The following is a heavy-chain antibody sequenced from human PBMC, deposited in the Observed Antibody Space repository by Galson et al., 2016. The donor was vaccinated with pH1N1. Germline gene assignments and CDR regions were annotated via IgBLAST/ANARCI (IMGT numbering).Heavy chain of an antibody. CDR2: IKEDGSET. Sequence: SLRLSCAASGFTFGNYWMHWVRQVPGKGLEWVANIKEDGSETYYVDSVRGRFTISRDNAKNSLFLQMNSLRDEDTAVYYCARAMGSRSAYWGQGTLVTVSS. CDR3: ARAMGSRSAY. D-gene: IGHD1-26*01. J-gene: IGHJ4*02. V-gene: IGHV3-7*01. CDR1: GFTFGNYW.